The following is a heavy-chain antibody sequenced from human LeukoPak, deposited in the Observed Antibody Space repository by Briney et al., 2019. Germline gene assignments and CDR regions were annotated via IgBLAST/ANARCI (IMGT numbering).Heavy chain of an antibody. D-gene: IGHD2-2*01. J-gene: IGHJ4*02. V-gene: IGHV4-4*02. CDR1: GGSISSSNW. CDR2: FNRSGST. Sequence: PSEALSLTCAVSGGSISSSNWWSWVRQPPGKGLEWIGEFNRSGSTNYNPSLKSRVTISVETSKNQFSLRLSSVTAADTAVYYCARFVVVPAAIYFFDYCGQGALVTVSP. CDR3: ARFVVVPAAIYFFDY.